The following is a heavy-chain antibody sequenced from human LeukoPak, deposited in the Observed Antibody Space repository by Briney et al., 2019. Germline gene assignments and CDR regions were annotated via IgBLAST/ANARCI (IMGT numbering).Heavy chain of an antibody. V-gene: IGHV1-2*02. Sequence: ALVKVSCKASGYTFTGYYMHWVRQAPGDGLEWMGWINPNSGGTNYAQTFQGRVTMTRDTANSTAYMELSRLRSDDTAVYYCAKYSSWFPNDYWGQGTLVTVSS. J-gene: IGHJ4*02. CDR3: AKYSSWFPNDY. CDR1: GYTFTGYY. D-gene: IGHD2/OR15-2a*01. CDR2: INPNSGGT.